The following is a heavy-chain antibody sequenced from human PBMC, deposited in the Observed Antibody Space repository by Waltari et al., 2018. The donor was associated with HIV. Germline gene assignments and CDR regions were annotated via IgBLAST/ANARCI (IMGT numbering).Heavy chain of an antibody. D-gene: IGHD3-22*01. J-gene: IGHJ4*02. CDR2: IFYSGGT. Sequence: QLQLRESGPGLVKPSETLSLTCTVSGGSIPTPDYYWGWFRQTPGTGLEWFATIFYSGGTYYSPSLKSRVTISVDTSKNQFSLKLTSVTAADTAVYYCARHKASTRYHLLGEGLGNWGPGTLVTVSS. CDR3: ARHKASTRYHLLGEGLGN. V-gene: IGHV4-39*01. CDR1: GGSIPTPDYY.